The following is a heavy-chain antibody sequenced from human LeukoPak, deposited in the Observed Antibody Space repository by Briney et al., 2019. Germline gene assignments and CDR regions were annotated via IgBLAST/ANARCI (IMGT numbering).Heavy chain of an antibody. Sequence: ASVKVSCKASGYTFSSYGVHWVRQAPGQGLEWMGWINTDDGSTKYSQKFQGRVTITRDTSARTAYMELSSLRSEDTGVFFCARDLPARNCLTPPDYWGQGTLVTVSS. V-gene: IGHV1-3*04. J-gene: IGHJ4*02. CDR3: ARDLPARNCLTPPDY. CDR1: GYTFSSYG. D-gene: IGHD1-7*01. CDR2: INTDDGST.